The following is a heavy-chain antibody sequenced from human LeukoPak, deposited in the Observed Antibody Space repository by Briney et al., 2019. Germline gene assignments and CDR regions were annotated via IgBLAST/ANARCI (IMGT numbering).Heavy chain of an antibody. CDR3: ARVTKVSGYGDYSSSTPY. Sequence: ASVKVSCKASGYTFTGYYMHWVRQAPGQGLEWMGWINPNSGGTNYAQKFQGRVTMTRDTSISTVYMELSRLRSDDTAVYYCARVTKVSGYGDYSSSTPYWGQGTLVTVSS. D-gene: IGHD4-17*01. CDR1: GYTFTGYY. V-gene: IGHV1-2*02. J-gene: IGHJ4*02. CDR2: INPNSGGT.